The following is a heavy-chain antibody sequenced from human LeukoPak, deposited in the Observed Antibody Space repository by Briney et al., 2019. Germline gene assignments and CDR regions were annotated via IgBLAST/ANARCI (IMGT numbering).Heavy chain of an antibody. Sequence: GGSLRLSCAASGFTFSSYGMHWVRQAPGKGLEWVAVISYDGSNKYYADSVKGRFTISRDNSKNTLYLQMNSLRAEDTAVYYCAKTTFGGVIVYYFDYWGQGTLVTVSS. D-gene: IGHD3-16*02. CDR3: AKTTFGGVIVYYFDY. CDR2: ISYDGSNK. V-gene: IGHV3-30*18. J-gene: IGHJ4*02. CDR1: GFTFSSYG.